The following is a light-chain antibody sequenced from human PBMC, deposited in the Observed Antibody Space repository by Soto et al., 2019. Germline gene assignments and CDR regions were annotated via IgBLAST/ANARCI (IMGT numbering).Light chain of an antibody. CDR1: QVIGIY. J-gene: IGKJ4*02. Sequence: DIQLTQSPSFLSASIGDRVTITCRASQVIGIYLAWYHQKPGKSPNLLISAASTLHSGVPSRFSGSGSGTAFTLTIRSLLPEDFAPYSRQQLVSYLRFGGGTKVEIK. V-gene: IGKV1-9*01. CDR3: QQLVSYLR. CDR2: AAS.